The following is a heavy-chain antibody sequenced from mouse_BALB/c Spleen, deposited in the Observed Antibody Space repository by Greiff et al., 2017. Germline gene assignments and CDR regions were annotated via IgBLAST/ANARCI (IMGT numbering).Heavy chain of an antibody. CDR3: ARSNWDY. CDR1: GYTFTSYW. D-gene: IGHD4-1*02. J-gene: IGHJ2*01. V-gene: IGHV1S81*02. Sequence: QVQLQQPGAELVKPGASVKLSCKASGYTFTSYWMHWVKQRPGQGLEWIGEINPSNGRTNYNEKFKSKATLTVDKSSSTAYMQLSSLTSEDSAVYYCARSNWDYWGQGTTLTVSS. CDR2: INPSNGRT.